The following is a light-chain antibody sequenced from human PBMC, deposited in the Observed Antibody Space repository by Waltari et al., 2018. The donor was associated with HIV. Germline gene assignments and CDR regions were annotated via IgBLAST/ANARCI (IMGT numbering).Light chain of an antibody. CDR3: SASAGSNTVF. CDR2: EVS. CDR1: SNDIGLYDF. Sequence: ALTQPPSASGSPGQSVTISCTGTSNDIGLYDFVSWYQHHPVKAPKLLLYEVSERPSGVPDRFSGSKYKNTASLTISGLQAEDEGDYSCSASAGSNTVFFGGGTKLTVL. V-gene: IGLV2-8*01. J-gene: IGLJ2*01.